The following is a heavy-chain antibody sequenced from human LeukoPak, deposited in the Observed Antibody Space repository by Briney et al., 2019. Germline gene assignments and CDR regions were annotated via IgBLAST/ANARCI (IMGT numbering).Heavy chain of an antibody. CDR2: ISSSSSYI. J-gene: IGHJ3*02. D-gene: IGHD2-8*01. V-gene: IGHV3-21*01. CDR1: GFTFSSYS. Sequence: GGSLRLSCAASGFTFSSYSMNWVRQAPGKGLEWVSSISSSSSYIYYADSVKGRFTISRDNAKNSLYLQMNSLGAEDTAVYYCARDGHCTNGVCSYAFDIWGQGTMVTVSS. CDR3: ARDGHCTNGVCSYAFDI.